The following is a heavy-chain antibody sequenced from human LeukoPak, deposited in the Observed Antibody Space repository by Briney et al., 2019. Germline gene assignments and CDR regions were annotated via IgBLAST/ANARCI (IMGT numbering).Heavy chain of an antibody. Sequence: GGSLRLSCAASGFTFSSYGMHWVRQAPGKGLEWVAVISHDGSRKQYADSVKGRLTISRDNSKNTLYLQMNSLRAEDTAVYYCAKGAVGATTNFYYPMDVWGQGTTVTVSS. CDR1: GFTFSSYG. CDR3: AKGAVGATTNFYYPMDV. J-gene: IGHJ6*02. CDR2: ISHDGSRK. V-gene: IGHV3-30*18. D-gene: IGHD1-26*01.